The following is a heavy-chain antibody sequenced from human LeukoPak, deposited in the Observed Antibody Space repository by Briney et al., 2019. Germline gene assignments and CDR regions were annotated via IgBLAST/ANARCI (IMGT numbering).Heavy chain of an antibody. J-gene: IGHJ4*02. D-gene: IGHD3-3*01. CDR3: TRDPGVTIFGVVPPPDY. Sequence: PGRSLRLSCTASGFTFGDYAMSWFRQAPGKGLEWVGFIRSKAYGGTTEYAASVKGRFTISRDDSKSIAYLQMNSLKTEDTAVYYCTRDPGVTIFGVVPPPDYWDQGTLVTVSS. CDR2: IRSKAYGGTT. CDR1: GFTFGDYA. V-gene: IGHV3-49*03.